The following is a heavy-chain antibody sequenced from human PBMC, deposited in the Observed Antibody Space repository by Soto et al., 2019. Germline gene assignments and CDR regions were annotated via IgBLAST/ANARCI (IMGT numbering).Heavy chain of an antibody. CDR2: ISSSSSYI. CDR3: ARAQDYDFWSGYPPTNWFDP. V-gene: IGHV3-21*01. D-gene: IGHD3-3*01. Sequence: EVQLVESGGGLVKPGGSLRLSCAASGFTFSSYSMNWVRQAPGKGLEWVSSISSSSSYIYYADSVKGRFTISRDNAKNSLYLQMNSLRAEDTAVYCCARAQDYDFWSGYPPTNWFDPWGQGTLVTVSS. CDR1: GFTFSSYS. J-gene: IGHJ5*02.